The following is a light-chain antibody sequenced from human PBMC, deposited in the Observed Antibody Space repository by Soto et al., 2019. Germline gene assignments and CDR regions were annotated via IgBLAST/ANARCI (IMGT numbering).Light chain of an antibody. J-gene: IGKJ1*01. V-gene: IGKV1-5*03. CDR3: QQYSSDST. Sequence: DIQMTQSPSTLSASVGDRVTITCRASQNINNWLAWYQQTPGKAPKLLIYRASSLENGVPSRFSGRGSGTDFIFTITSLQPDDFATYYCQQYSSDSTFGQGTKVEIK. CDR1: QNINNW. CDR2: RAS.